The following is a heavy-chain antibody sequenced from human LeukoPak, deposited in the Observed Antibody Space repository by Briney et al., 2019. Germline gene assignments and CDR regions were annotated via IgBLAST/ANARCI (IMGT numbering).Heavy chain of an antibody. D-gene: IGHD6-6*01. Sequence: PSETLSLTCTVSGGSISTYYWCRIRQPPGKGLEWLGYIFYTGSTNYNPSLKSRVTMSIDTSKNQFSLKLSSVTAADTAVYYCTRTYSSSSIDYWGQGALVTVSS. J-gene: IGHJ4*02. CDR2: IFYTGST. CDR3: TRTYSSSSIDY. CDR1: GGSISTYY. V-gene: IGHV4-59*01.